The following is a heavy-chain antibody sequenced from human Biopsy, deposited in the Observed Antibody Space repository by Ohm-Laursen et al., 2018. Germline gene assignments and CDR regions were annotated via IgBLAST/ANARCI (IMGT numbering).Heavy chain of an antibody. CDR1: GGSFTGHY. CDR2: ISYTGYT. D-gene: IGHD4-23*01. CDR3: SRGSNDFGGLYFPR. J-gene: IGHJ4*02. Sequence: TLCLTCTVSGGSFTGHYWSWIRQPPGKGREWIGHISYTGYTSYNASLKSRVTISVDTSRNHFSLRLSSLTAADTAVYYCSRGSNDFGGLYFPRWGQGTLLTVSS. V-gene: IGHV4-59*11.